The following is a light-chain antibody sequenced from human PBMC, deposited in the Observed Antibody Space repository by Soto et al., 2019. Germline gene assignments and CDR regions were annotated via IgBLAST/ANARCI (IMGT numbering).Light chain of an antibody. CDR2: DVS. J-gene: IGLJ1*01. V-gene: IGLV2-14*03. CDR3: SSYTTSSTYV. Sequence: QSALTQPASVSGSPGQSITISCTGTCSDVGGYNYVSWYQQHPGKAPKLMIYDVSNRPSGVSNRFSGFKSGNTASLTISGLHAEDEADYYCSSYTTSSTYVFGTGTKLTVL. CDR1: CSDVGGYNY.